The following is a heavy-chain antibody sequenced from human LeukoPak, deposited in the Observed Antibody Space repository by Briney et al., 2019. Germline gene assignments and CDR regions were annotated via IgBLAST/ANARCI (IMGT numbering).Heavy chain of an antibody. V-gene: IGHV4-39*07. Sequence: PSEALSLTCTVSGDSISSSNCYWGWIRQPPGKGLEWIGSIYFSGSTYYNPSLKSRVTISVDTSKNQFSLKLSSVTAADTAVYYCARDITGSFDYWGQGNLVTVSS. CDR1: GDSISSSNCY. J-gene: IGHJ4*02. CDR2: IYFSGST. D-gene: IGHD1-14*01. CDR3: ARDITGSFDY.